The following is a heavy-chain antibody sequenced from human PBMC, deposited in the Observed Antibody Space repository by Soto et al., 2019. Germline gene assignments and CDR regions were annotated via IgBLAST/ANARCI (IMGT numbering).Heavy chain of an antibody. CDR3: AREHPGATFTEIFDY. Sequence: HPGGSLRLSCAASGFTFSSYGMHWVRQAPGKGLEWVAVIWYDGSNKYYADSVKGRFTISRDNSKNTLYLQMNSLRAEDTAVYYCAREHPGATFTEIFDYWGQGTLVTVSS. V-gene: IGHV3-33*01. D-gene: IGHD1-26*01. J-gene: IGHJ4*02. CDR1: GFTFSSYG. CDR2: IWYDGSNK.